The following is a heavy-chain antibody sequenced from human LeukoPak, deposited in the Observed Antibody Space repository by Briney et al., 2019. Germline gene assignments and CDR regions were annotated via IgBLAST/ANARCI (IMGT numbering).Heavy chain of an antibody. Sequence: GASVKVCCKASGYTFTSYYMHWVRQAPGQGLEWMGIINPSGGSTSYAQKFQGRVTMTRDTSTSTVYMELSSLRSEDTAVYYCARTIVGDDAFDIWGQGTMVTVSS. J-gene: IGHJ3*02. V-gene: IGHV1-46*01. CDR1: GYTFTSYY. CDR3: ARTIVGDDAFDI. D-gene: IGHD1-26*01. CDR2: INPSGGST.